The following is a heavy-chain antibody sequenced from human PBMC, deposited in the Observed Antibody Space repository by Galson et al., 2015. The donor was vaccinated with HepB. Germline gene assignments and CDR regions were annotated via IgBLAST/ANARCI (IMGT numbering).Heavy chain of an antibody. CDR2: IYYSGST. V-gene: IGHV4-39*01. J-gene: IGHJ3*02. CDR3: ARTYPGGAFDI. Sequence: LSLTCTVSGGSISSSSYYWGWIRQPPGKGLEWVGSIYYSGSTYYNPSLKSRVTISVDTSKNQFSLKLSSVTAADTAVYYCARTYPGGAFDIWGQGTMVTVSS. CDR1: GGSISSSSYY. D-gene: IGHD4-23*01.